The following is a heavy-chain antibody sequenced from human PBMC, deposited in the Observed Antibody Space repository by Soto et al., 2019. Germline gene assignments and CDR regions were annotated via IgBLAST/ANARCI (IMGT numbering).Heavy chain of an antibody. CDR3: AKGANDFWSGFFDY. Sequence: QVQLVESGGGVVQPGRSLRLSCAASGFTFSSYGMHWVRQAPGKGLEWVAVISYDGSNKYYADSVKGRFTISRDNAKNSLYLQMNSLRAEDTALYYCAKGANDFWSGFFDYWGQGTLVTVSS. J-gene: IGHJ4*02. D-gene: IGHD3-3*01. CDR2: ISYDGSNK. V-gene: IGHV3-30*18. CDR1: GFTFSSYG.